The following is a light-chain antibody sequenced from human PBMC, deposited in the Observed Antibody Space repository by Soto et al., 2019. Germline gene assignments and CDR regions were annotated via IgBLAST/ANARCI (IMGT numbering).Light chain of an antibody. J-gene: IGKJ1*01. Sequence: EIVLTQSPGTLSLSPGKRATLSCRASQSISSSYLAWYQQRPGQAPRLLIHGASSRATGIPDRFSGSGSGTEFTLTISRLEPEDFAVYYCQQYGSSSWTFGQGTKVEI. V-gene: IGKV3-20*01. CDR2: GAS. CDR1: QSISSSY. CDR3: QQYGSSSWT.